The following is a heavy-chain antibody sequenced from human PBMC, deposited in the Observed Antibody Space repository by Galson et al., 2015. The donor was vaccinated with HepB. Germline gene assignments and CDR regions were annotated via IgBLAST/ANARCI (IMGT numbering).Heavy chain of an antibody. CDR3: AKDDDSSGFGGPGRGDDY. J-gene: IGHJ4*02. D-gene: IGHD6-19*01. Sequence: SLRLSCAASGFTFSSYGMHWVRQAPGEGLEWVAFIRYDGSNKYYADSVKGRFTISRDNSKNTLYLQMNSLRAEDTAVYYCAKDDDSSGFGGPGRGDDYWGQGTLVTVSS. CDR1: GFTFSSYG. CDR2: IRYDGSNK. V-gene: IGHV3-30*02.